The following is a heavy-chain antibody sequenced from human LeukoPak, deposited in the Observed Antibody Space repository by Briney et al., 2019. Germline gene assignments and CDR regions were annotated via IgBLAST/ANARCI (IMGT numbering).Heavy chain of an antibody. Sequence: ASVKVSCKASGYTFTGYYMHWVRQAPGQGLEWMGRINPDSGVTNYAQRFQGRVTMTRDTSISTAYIELSRLRSDDTAVFYCARDHSSSSYYYYMDVWGKGTTVTVSS. J-gene: IGHJ6*03. CDR3: ARDHSSSSYYYYMDV. D-gene: IGHD6-6*01. V-gene: IGHV1-2*06. CDR1: GYTFTGYY. CDR2: INPDSGVT.